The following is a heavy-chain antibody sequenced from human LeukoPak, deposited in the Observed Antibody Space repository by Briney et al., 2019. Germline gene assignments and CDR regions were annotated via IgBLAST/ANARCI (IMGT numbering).Heavy chain of an antibody. CDR3: ATAPIRYFAPNFDY. CDR1: GFTFSSYS. Sequence: GGSLRLSCAASGFTFSSYSMNWVRQAPGKGLEWVSSIGSSSSYIYYADSVKGRFTISRDNAKNSLYLQMNSLRAEDTAIYYCATAPIRYFAPNFDYWGQGTQVTVSS. V-gene: IGHV3-21*04. CDR2: IGSSSSYI. J-gene: IGHJ4*02. D-gene: IGHD3-9*01.